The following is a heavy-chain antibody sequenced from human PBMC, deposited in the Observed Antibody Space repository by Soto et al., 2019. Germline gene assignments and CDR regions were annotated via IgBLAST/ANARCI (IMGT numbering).Heavy chain of an antibody. Sequence: GGSLRLSCAASGFTFSSYAMSWVRQAPGKGLEWVSAIVGSGGSSYYADSVKGRVTISRDNSKNTLYLEMNNLRAEDTAVYYCAKGHSRFDFWSYGMDVWGRGTTVTVSS. V-gene: IGHV3-23*01. CDR3: AKGHSRFDFWSYGMDV. CDR1: GFTFSSYA. CDR2: IVGSGGSS. D-gene: IGHD3-3*01. J-gene: IGHJ6*02.